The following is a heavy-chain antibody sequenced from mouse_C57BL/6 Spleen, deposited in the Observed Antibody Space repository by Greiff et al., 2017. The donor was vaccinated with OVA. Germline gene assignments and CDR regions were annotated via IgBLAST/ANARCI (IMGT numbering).Heavy chain of an antibody. J-gene: IGHJ3*01. CDR1: GYTFTDYN. CDR3: ARWGFPTAWFAD. V-gene: IGHV1-18*01. CDR2: INPNNGGT. Sequence: VQLQQSGPELAKPGASVKIPCKASGYTFTDYNMDWVKQSPGKSLEWIGDINPNNGGTIYNQKFKGKATLTVDKSSSTAYMELRSLTSEDTAVYYCARWGFPTAWFADWGQGTLVTVSA.